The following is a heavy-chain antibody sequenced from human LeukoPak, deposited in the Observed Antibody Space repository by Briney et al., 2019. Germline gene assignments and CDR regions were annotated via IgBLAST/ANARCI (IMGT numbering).Heavy chain of an antibody. CDR3: ASGDANTAAAFDI. V-gene: IGHV4-4*07. CDR2: IYTSGST. D-gene: IGHD4-17*01. Sequence: KPSETLSLTCTVSGGSISSYYWSWIRPPAGKGLEWIGRIYTSGSTKCNPSLESRVTMSVDTSKNQVSLRLSSVTAADTAVYYCASGDANTAAAFDIWGQGTMVTVSS. J-gene: IGHJ3*02. CDR1: GGSISSYY.